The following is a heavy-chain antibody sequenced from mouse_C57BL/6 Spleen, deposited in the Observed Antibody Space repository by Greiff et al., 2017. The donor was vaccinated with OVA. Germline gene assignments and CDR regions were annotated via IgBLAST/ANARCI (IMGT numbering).Heavy chain of an antibody. V-gene: IGHV1-82*01. J-gene: IGHJ1*03. CDR1: GYAFSSYW. D-gene: IGHD1-1*01. Sequence: QVQLQQSGPELVKPGASVKISCKASGYAFSSYWMNWVKQRPGKGLEWIGRIYPGDGDTNYNGKLKGKSTLTADKSSSTAYRQLSSLTSEDSAVYFCARRKDYGSSIFDVWGTGTTVTVSS. CDR2: IYPGDGDT. CDR3: ARRKDYGSSIFDV.